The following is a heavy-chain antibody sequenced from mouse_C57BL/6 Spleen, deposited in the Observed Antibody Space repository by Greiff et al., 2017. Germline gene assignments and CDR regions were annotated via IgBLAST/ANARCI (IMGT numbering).Heavy chain of an antibody. CDR3: ARFPFWDVRAMDY. V-gene: IGHV1-42*01. Sequence: EVQLQQSGPELVKPGASVKISCKASGYSFTGYYMNWVKQSPEKSLEWIGEINPSTGGTTYNQKFKAKATLTVDKSSSTAYMQLKSLTSEDSAVYYCARFPFWDVRAMDYWGQGTSVTVSS. CDR1: GYSFTGYY. CDR2: INPSTGGT. J-gene: IGHJ4*01. D-gene: IGHD4-1*01.